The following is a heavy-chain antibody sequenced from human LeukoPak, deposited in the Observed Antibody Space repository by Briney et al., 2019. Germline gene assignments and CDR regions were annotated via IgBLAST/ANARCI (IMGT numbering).Heavy chain of an antibody. V-gene: IGHV4-59*01. D-gene: IGHD6-13*01. Sequence: SETLSLTCTVSGGSISSYYWSWIREPPGKGLEWIGYIYYGGSTDYNPSLKSRVTISKDTSKTQFSLRLSSVTAADTAVYYCAREGYSSNWYDYWGQGTLVTVSS. CDR3: AREGYSSNWYDY. CDR1: GGSISSYY. J-gene: IGHJ5*01. CDR2: IYYGGST.